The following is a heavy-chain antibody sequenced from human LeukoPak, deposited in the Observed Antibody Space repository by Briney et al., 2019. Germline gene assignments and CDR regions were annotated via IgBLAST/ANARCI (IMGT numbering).Heavy chain of an antibody. J-gene: IGHJ4*02. CDR3: AFSWTKTKTLDY. V-gene: IGHV4-39*01. CDR1: GGSISSSSYY. D-gene: IGHD3/OR15-3a*01. CDR2: IYYSGST. Sequence: PSETLSLTCTVSGGSISSSSYYWGWIRPPPGKGLEWIGSIYYSGSTYYYPSLKSRVTISVDTSKNQFSLKLSSVTAADTAVYYCAFSWTKTKTLDYWGQGTLVTVSS.